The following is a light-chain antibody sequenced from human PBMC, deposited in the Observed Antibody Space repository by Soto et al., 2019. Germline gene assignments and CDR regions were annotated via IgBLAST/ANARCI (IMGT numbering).Light chain of an antibody. Sequence: EIVLTHSPSTLALSPGGGSSLSCRASQSVSTSLAWYQQKPGQAPRLLIYGASRRAAGIPGRLSGSGSGTDFTLTISSIEPEDFAVYYCQQRSDWLTFGGGTKVDIK. CDR3: QQRSDWLT. J-gene: IGKJ4*01. CDR1: QSVSTS. V-gene: IGKV3-11*01. CDR2: GAS.